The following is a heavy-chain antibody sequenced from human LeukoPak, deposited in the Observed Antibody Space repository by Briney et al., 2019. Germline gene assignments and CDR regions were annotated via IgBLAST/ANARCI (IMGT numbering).Heavy chain of an antibody. CDR2: IFGSGGST. CDR1: GYTFSSYA. J-gene: IGHJ4*02. CDR3: AKTTTGYSSGRFPGWPVDY. V-gene: IGHV3-23*01. Sequence: GGSLRLSCAPSGYTFSSYAMYWVRHAPEKGLEWVSGIFGSGGSTHYADSVKGRFTISRDNSKNTVYLQMNSLRAEDTAVYYCAKTTTGYSSGRFPGWPVDYWGQGTLVTVSS. D-gene: IGHD6-19*01.